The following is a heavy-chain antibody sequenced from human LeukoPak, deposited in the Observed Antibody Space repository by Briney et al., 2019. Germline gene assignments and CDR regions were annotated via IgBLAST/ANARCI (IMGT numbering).Heavy chain of an antibody. J-gene: IGHJ4*02. V-gene: IGHV4-61*02. CDR2: IYTSGST. CDR3: ARGGYCGGDCYFYY. Sequence: SETLSLTCTVSVGSISSGSYFWSWIRQPAGKGLEWIGRIYTSGSTNYNPSLKSRVTISVDTSKNQFSLKLSSVTAADKAVYYCARGGYCGGDCYFYYWGQGTLVTVSS. CDR1: VGSISSGSYF. D-gene: IGHD2-21*02.